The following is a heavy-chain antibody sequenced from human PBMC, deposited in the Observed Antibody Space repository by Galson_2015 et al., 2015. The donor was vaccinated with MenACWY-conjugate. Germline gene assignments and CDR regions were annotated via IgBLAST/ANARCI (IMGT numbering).Heavy chain of an antibody. V-gene: IGHV1-69*01. CDR1: GGSFSSYG. Sequence: SCKASGGSFSSYGISWVRQAPGQGLEWVGGIIPVFETPEYAQKFQDRVRISADESTRTVFMELSRLRSEDTAIYYCARDRTYYYVSCNYRVNHNDWGQATLVTVSS. D-gene: IGHD3-10*01. J-gene: IGHJ1*01. CDR2: IIPVFETP. CDR3: ARDRTYYYVSCNYRVNHND.